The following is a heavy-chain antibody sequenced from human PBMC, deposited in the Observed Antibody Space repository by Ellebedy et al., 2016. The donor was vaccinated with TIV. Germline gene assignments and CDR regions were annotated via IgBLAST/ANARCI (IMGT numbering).Heavy chain of an antibody. CDR2: ISSGSSFK. V-gene: IGHV3-21*04. CDR3: AGGTGWLMDV. Sequence: GESLKISCAASGFTFSDYSMNWVRQTPGKGLECVSSISSGSSFKDYSGSVKGRFTISRDNAKNSLFLQMNSLRAEDTAVYYCAGGTGWLMDVWGQGTTVTVSS. D-gene: IGHD6-19*01. CDR1: GFTFSDYS. J-gene: IGHJ6*02.